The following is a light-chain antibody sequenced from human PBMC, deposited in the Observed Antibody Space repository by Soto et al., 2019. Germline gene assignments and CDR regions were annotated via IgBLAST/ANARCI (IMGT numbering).Light chain of an antibody. Sequence: EVVMTQSPGAVSVSPGERATLSCRASQSVTSRYLAWYQQKPGQAPRLLFFGASIRDTGIPDRFSGSGSGTDFTLTINRLEPEDFAVCYCHQYGSSPGSFGPGTKVDIK. V-gene: IGKV3-20*01. CDR3: HQYGSSPGS. CDR2: GAS. J-gene: IGKJ1*01. CDR1: QSVTSRY.